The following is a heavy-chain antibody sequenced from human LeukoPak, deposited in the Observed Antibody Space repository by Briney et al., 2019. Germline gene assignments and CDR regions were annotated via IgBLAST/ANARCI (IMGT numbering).Heavy chain of an antibody. V-gene: IGHV4-61*02. J-gene: IGHJ4*02. D-gene: IGHD3-10*01. Sequence: SETLSLTCTVSGGSTSSGSYYWSWIRQPAGKGLEWIGRIYTSGSTNYNPSLKSRVTISVDTSKNQFSLKLSSVTAADTAVYYCARGRYYYGSGNYFDYWGQGTLATVSS. CDR1: GGSTSSGSYY. CDR3: ARGRYYYGSGNYFDY. CDR2: IYTSGST.